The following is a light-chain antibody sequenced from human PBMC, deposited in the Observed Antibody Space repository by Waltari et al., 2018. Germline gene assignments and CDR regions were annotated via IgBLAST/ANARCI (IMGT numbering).Light chain of an antibody. CDR3: QHYVRLPVT. CDR1: QSFPRY. J-gene: IGKJ1*01. Sequence: EIVSTQSPGTLSLSPGERATLSCSASQSFPRYLAWYQHKPGQAPRLLIYDASTRAAGIADRFSGSGFGTDFTLTISRLEPEDSAVYYCQHYVRLPVTFGQGTKVEIK. CDR2: DAS. V-gene: IGKV3-20*01.